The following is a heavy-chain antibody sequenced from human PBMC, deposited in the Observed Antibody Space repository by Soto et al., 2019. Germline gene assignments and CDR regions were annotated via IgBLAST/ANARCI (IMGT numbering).Heavy chain of an antibody. D-gene: IGHD2-2*01. J-gene: IGHJ5*02. CDR1: GYTFTSYD. CDR2: MNPNSGNT. Sequence: QVQLVQSGAEVKKPGASVKVSCKASGYTFTSYDINWVRQATGQELEWMGWMNPNSGNTGYAQKFQGRVTMTRNTSISTAYMELSSLRSEDTAVYYCARRMDYCSSTSCFGRYNWFDPWGQGSLVTVSS. CDR3: ARRMDYCSSTSCFGRYNWFDP. V-gene: IGHV1-8*01.